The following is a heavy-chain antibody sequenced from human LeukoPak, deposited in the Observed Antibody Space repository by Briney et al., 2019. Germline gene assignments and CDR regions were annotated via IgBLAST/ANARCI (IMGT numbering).Heavy chain of an antibody. CDR2: ISAYNGNT. CDR3: ARDRRMIVVVRGEGFDP. Sequence: ASVKVSCKASGYTFTSYGISWVRQAPGQGLEWMGWISAYNGNTNYAQKLQGRVTMTIDTSTSTAYMELRSLRSDDTAAYYCARDRRMIVVVRGEGFDPWGQGTLVTVSS. CDR1: GYTFTSYG. J-gene: IGHJ5*02. D-gene: IGHD3-22*01. V-gene: IGHV1-18*01.